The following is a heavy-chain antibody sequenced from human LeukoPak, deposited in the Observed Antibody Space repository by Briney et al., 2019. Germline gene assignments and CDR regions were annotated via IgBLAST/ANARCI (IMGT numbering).Heavy chain of an antibody. D-gene: IGHD1-26*01. V-gene: IGHV3-23*01. CDR1: GFTFSSYA. Sequence: GGSLRLSCAASGFTFSSYAMSWVRQAPGKGLEWVSDISGSGSNTYYADSVKGRFTISRDNSKNTLYLQMNSLRVEDTAVYYCAKKYSTGLDPWGQGTLVTVSS. CDR3: AKKYSTGLDP. CDR2: ISGSGSNT. J-gene: IGHJ5*02.